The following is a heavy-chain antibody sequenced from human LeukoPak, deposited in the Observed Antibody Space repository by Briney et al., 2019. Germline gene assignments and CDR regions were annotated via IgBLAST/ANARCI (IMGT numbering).Heavy chain of an antibody. CDR3: ARALGYCSGGSCYWDQYYYYYMDV. CDR2: IYYSGST. CDR1: GGSISSYY. Sequence: SETLSLTCTVSGGSISSYYWSWIRQPPGKGLEWIGYIYYSGSTNYNPSLKSRVTISVDTSKNQFSLKLSSVTAADTAVYYCARALGYCSGGSCYWDQYYYYYMDVWGKGTTVTVSS. D-gene: IGHD2-15*01. J-gene: IGHJ6*03. V-gene: IGHV4-59*01.